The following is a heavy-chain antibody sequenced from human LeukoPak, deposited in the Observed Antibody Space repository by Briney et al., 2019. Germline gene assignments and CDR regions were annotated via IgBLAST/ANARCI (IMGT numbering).Heavy chain of an antibody. CDR2: INADESAT. CDR3: AREGTGGSCYF. CDR1: GFTFSSYW. V-gene: IGHV3-74*01. D-gene: IGHD2-15*01. Sequence: GGSLRLSCAASGFTFSSYWMHWVRQAPGKGLVWVSRINADESATRFADSVKGRVTISRDNAKNTLYLQMNSLRAEDTAVYYCAREGTGGSCYFWGQGTLVTVSS. J-gene: IGHJ4*02.